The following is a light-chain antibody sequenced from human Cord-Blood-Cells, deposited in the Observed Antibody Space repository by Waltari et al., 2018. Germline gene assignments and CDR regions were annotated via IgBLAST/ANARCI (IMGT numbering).Light chain of an antibody. J-gene: IGKJ4*01. CDR2: AAS. V-gene: IGKV1-39*01. Sequence: PSPSSLSASVGYIVTITCRASQSISSYLNWYQQKPGKAPKLLIYAASSLQSGVPSRFSGSGSGTDFTLTISSLQPEDFATYYCQQSYSTPPTFGGGTKVEIK. CDR1: QSISSY. CDR3: QQSYSTPPT.